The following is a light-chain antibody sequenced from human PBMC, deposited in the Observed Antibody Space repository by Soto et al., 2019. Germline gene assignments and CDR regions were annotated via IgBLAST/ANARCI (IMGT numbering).Light chain of an antibody. V-gene: IGLV2-23*01. CDR1: SSDVGSYNL. CDR3: CSYAGSSTYV. J-gene: IGLJ1*01. CDR2: EGS. Sequence: QSVLTQPASVSGSPGQSITISCTGTSSDVGSYNLVSWYPQHPGKDPKLMIYEGSKRPSGVSNRLSGSKSGNTASLTISGLHDEDEADYYCCSYAGSSTYVFGTGTKLTVL.